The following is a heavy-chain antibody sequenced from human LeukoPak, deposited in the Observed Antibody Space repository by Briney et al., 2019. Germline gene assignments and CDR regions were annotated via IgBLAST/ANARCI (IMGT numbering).Heavy chain of an antibody. CDR1: GFTFSTYW. V-gene: IGHV3-7*03. D-gene: IGHD6-19*01. CDR2: IKQDGSEK. J-gene: IGHJ4*02. Sequence: GGSLRLSCAASGFTFSTYWMTWARQAPGKGLEWVANIKQDGSEKYYVDSVKGRFTISRDNVKNSLYLQMNSLRAEDTAVYYCAREVYSSGWVDYWGQGTLVTVSS. CDR3: AREVYSSGWVDY.